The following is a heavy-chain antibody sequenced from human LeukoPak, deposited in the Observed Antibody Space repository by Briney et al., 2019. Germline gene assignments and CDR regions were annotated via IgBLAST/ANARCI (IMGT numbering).Heavy chain of an antibody. CDR3: ARDRSQRSGETPPDDY. D-gene: IGHD3-16*01. Sequence: GGSLRLSCAASGFTFSTYWMNWVRQAPGKGLEWVANIKEDGSEKYYVDRVKGRFTISRDNAKNSLYLQMNSLRAEDTAVYYCARDRSQRSGETPPDDYWGQGTLVTVSS. CDR2: IKEDGSEK. J-gene: IGHJ4*02. CDR1: GFTFSTYW. V-gene: IGHV3-7*01.